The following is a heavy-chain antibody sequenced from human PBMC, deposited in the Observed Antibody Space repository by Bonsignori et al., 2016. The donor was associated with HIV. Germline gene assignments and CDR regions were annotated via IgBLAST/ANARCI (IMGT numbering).Heavy chain of an antibody. V-gene: IGHV3-11*01. J-gene: IGHJ4*02. Sequence: GGSLRLSCAASGFTFSDYYMSWIRQAPGKGLEWVSYISSSGNTIYYADSVKGRFTISRDNAKNSLYLQMNSLSAEDTAVYYCARDWGEPSLTFDYWGQGTLVTVSS. D-gene: IGHD3-16*01. CDR1: GFTFSDYY. CDR3: ARDWGEPSLTFDY. CDR2: ISSSGNTI.